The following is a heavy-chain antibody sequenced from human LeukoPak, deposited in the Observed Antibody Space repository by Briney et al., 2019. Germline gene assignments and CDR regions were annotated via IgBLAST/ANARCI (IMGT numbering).Heavy chain of an antibody. J-gene: IGHJ4*02. Sequence: SETLSLTCTVSGGSISSGGYYWSWIRQPPGKGLEWIGYIYHSGSTYYNPSLKSRVTISVDRSKNQFSLKLSSVTAADAAVYYCARDTNYYGSSGYYPGYYFDYWGQGTLVTVSS. CDR3: ARDTNYYGSSGYYPGYYFDY. D-gene: IGHD3-22*01. V-gene: IGHV4-30-2*01. CDR1: GGSISSGGYY. CDR2: IYHSGST.